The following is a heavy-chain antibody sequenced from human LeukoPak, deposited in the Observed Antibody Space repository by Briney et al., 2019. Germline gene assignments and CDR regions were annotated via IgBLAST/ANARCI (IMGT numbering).Heavy chain of an antibody. Sequence: PSETLSLTCAVYGGSFSGYYWSWIRQPPGKGLEWIGEINHSGSTNYNPSLKSRVTISVDTSKNQFSLKLSSVTAADTAVYYCARARILDGGCFDYWGQGTLVTVSS. J-gene: IGHJ4*02. CDR3: ARARILDGGCFDY. V-gene: IGHV4-34*01. CDR2: INHSGST. D-gene: IGHD2-15*01. CDR1: GGSFSGYY.